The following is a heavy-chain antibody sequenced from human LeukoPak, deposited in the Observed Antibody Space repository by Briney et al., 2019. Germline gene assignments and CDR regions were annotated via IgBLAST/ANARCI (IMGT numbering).Heavy chain of an antibody. CDR3: ARAAAAGTYLDY. D-gene: IGHD6-13*01. V-gene: IGHV3-48*03. Sequence: GGSLRLSCVGSGFTFSSHAMSWVRQAPGKGLEWVSYISSSGSTIYYADSVKGRFTISRDNAKNSLYLQMNSLRAEDTAVYYCARAAAAGTYLDYWGQGTLVTVSS. CDR1: GFTFSSHA. J-gene: IGHJ4*02. CDR2: ISSSGSTI.